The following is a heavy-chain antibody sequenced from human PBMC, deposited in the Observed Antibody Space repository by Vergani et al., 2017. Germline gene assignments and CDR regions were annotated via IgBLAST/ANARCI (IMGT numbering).Heavy chain of an antibody. D-gene: IGHD3-10*01. CDR1: GFTFSSYS. Sequence: EVQLVESGGGLVQPGGSLRLSCAASGFTFSSYSMNWVRQAPGKGLEWVSYISSGSSSISYADSVQGRFTISRDNAKNSLFLQLNSLRDEDTAVYYCARDLSGGYLRAFHIWGQGTMVTVSS. CDR3: ARDLSGGYLRAFHI. V-gene: IGHV3-48*02. CDR2: ISSGSSSI. J-gene: IGHJ3*02.